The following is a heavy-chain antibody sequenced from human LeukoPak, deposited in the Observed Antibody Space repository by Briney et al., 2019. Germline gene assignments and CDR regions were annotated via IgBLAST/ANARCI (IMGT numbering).Heavy chain of an antibody. CDR1: GYSISSGYY. J-gene: IGHJ4*02. D-gene: IGHD3-22*01. V-gene: IGHV4-38-2*01. CDR2: IYHSGTT. CDR3: ASGITMIVVAH. Sequence: PSETLSLTCAVSGYSISSGYYWGWIRQPPGKGLEWIGYIYHSGTTHYNPSLKSRVTMSVDTSKNQFSLKLSSVTAADTAVYYCASGITMIVVAHWGQGILVTASS.